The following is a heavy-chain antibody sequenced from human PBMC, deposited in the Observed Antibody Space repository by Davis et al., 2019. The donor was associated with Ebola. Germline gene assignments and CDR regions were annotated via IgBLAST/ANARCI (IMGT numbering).Heavy chain of an antibody. CDR1: GLSVSDTY. J-gene: IGHJ3*01. CDR2: TYSGGLS. CDR3: ASSFCGSDCFYAFDY. D-gene: IGHD2-21*02. V-gene: IGHV3-53*01. Sequence: GESLKISCAASGLSVSDTYMTWVCQSPGRGLEWVSLTYSGGLSYYADSVRGRFTVSRDRSRNTLFLQMKTVRPEDTAVYYCASSFCGSDCFYAFDYWGRGAAVTVSS.